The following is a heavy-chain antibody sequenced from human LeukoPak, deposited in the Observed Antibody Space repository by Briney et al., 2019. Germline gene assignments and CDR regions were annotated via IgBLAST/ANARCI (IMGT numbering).Heavy chain of an antibody. Sequence: GGSLKLSCAASGFTFSSYGMHWVRQAPGKGPEWVAFIRYDGSNKYYADSVKGRFTISRDNSKNTLYLQMNSLRAEDTAVYYCAKDYYGDRLYYFDYWGQGTLVTVSS. CDR1: GFTFSSYG. CDR3: AKDYYGDRLYYFDY. J-gene: IGHJ4*02. CDR2: IRYDGSNK. D-gene: IGHD4-17*01. V-gene: IGHV3-30*02.